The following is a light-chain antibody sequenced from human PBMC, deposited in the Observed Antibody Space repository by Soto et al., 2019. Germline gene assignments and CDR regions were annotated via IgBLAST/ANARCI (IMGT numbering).Light chain of an antibody. CDR1: QSISSW. CDR3: QQYNSYWT. J-gene: IGKJ1*01. V-gene: IGKV1-5*01. Sequence: DIQLTQSPSTLSASVGCRFTITCRASQSISSWLAWYQQKPGKAPKLLIYDASNLESGVPSRFSGTGSGTEFTLTISSLKPDDFATDYCQQYNSYWTFGQGTKVDIK. CDR2: DAS.